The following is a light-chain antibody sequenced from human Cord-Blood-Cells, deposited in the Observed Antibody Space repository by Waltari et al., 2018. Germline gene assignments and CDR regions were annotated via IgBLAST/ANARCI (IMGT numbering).Light chain of an antibody. CDR2: DVS. CDR3: SSYTSSSTLV. V-gene: IGLV2-14*03. Sequence: QSALTQPASVSGPPGPPITISCPGTSSDVGGSNDASWYQQHPGKAPKLMIYDVSNRPSGVSNRFSGSKSGNTASLTISGLQAEDEADYYGSSYTSSSTLVFGTGTKVTVL. J-gene: IGLJ1*01. CDR1: SSDVGGSND.